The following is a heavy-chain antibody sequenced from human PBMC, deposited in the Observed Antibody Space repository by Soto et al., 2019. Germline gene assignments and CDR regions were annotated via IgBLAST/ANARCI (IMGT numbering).Heavy chain of an antibody. D-gene: IGHD3-10*01. CDR2: INPNSGGT. CDR3: ARDPFREVLWFGEPVYYYYYGMDV. J-gene: IGHJ6*02. Sequence: ASVKVSCKASGYTFTGYYMHWVRQAPGQGLEWMGWINPNSGGTNYAQKFQGRVTMTRDTSISTAYMELSRLRSDDTAVYYCARDPFREVLWFGEPVYYYYYGMDVWGQGTTVTVSS. CDR1: GYTFTGYY. V-gene: IGHV1-2*02.